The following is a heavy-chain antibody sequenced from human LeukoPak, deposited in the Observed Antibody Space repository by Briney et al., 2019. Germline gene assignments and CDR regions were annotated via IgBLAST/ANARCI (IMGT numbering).Heavy chain of an antibody. Sequence: ASVKVSCKASGYTFTGYYMHWVRQAPGQGLEWMGRINPNSGGTNYAQKFQGRVTMTRDTSISTAYMELSRLRSDDTAVYYCARSPSNPTIVVVVAATDDWFDPWGQGTLVTVSS. CDR1: GYTFTGYY. D-gene: IGHD2-15*01. CDR3: ARSPSNPTIVVVVAATDDWFDP. V-gene: IGHV1-2*06. J-gene: IGHJ5*02. CDR2: INPNSGGT.